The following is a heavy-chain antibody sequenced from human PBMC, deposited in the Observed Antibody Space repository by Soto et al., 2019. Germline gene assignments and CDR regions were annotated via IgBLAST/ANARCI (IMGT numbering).Heavy chain of an antibody. D-gene: IGHD4-17*01. V-gene: IGHV1-8*02. J-gene: IGHJ5*02. CDR2: MNPNSGNT. CDR3: ARVYDYGEGFDP. Sequence: ASVKVSCKASGYTFTSYGISWVRQAPGQGLERMGWMNPNSGNTGYAQKFQGRVTMTRNTSTSTAYMELSSLRSEDTAVYYCARVYDYGEGFDPWGQGTLVTVSS. CDR1: GYTFTSYG.